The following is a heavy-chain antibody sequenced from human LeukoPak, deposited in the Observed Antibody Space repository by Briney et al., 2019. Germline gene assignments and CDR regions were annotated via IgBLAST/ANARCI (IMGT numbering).Heavy chain of an antibody. CDR1: GGSISSYY. J-gene: IGHJ6*02. Sequence: SETLSLTCTVSGGSISSYYWSWIRQPPGKGLEWIGYIYYSGSTNYNPSLKSRVTISVDTSKNQFSLKLSSVTAADTAVYYCAREGITIFGVVHYYYYYGMDVWGQGTTVTVSS. CDR3: AREGITIFGVVHYYYYYGMDV. CDR2: IYYSGST. V-gene: IGHV4-59*12. D-gene: IGHD3-3*01.